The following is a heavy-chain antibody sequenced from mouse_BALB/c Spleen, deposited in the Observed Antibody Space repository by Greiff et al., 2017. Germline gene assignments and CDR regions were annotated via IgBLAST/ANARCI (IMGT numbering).Heavy chain of an antibody. J-gene: IGHJ2*01. CDR1: GFNIKDYY. CDR3: NARPYFDY. V-gene: IGHV14-4*02. CDR2: IDPENGDT. Sequence: EVMLVESGAELVRSGASVKLSCTASGFNIKDYYMHWVKQRPEQGLEWIGWIDPENGDTEYAPKFQGKATMTADTSSNTAYLQLSSLTSEDTAVYYCNARPYFDYWGQGTTLTVSS.